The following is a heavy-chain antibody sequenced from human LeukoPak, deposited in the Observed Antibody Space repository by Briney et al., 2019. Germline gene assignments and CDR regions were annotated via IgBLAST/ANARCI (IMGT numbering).Heavy chain of an antibody. J-gene: IGHJ5*02. CDR3: AKDLLGNSNYVGGNWFDP. CDR1: GFTFSSYG. CDR2: IRYDGSNK. Sequence: QAGGSLRLSCAASGFTFSSYGMHWVRQAPGKGLEWVAFIRYDGSNKYYADSVKGRFTISRDNSKSTLYLQMNSLRAEDTAVYYCAKDLLGNSNYVGGNWFDPWGQGTLVTVSS. D-gene: IGHD4-11*01. V-gene: IGHV3-30*02.